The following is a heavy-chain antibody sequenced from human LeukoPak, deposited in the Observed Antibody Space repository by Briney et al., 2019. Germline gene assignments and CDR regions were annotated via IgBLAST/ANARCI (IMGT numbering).Heavy chain of an antibody. Sequence: SETLSLTCTVSGGSISSSSYYWVWIRQPPSKGLEWIGSMYYSGSIFYNPSLKSRVTISINTSKNQFSLKVSSVTAADTAVYYCARGSGSYSDYFDYWGQGTLVTVSS. CDR1: GGSISSSSYY. D-gene: IGHD1-26*01. CDR2: MYYSGSI. CDR3: ARGSGSYSDYFDY. V-gene: IGHV4-39*07. J-gene: IGHJ4*02.